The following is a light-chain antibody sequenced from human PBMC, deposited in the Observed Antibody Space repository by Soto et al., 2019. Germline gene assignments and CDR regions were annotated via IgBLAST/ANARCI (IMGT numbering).Light chain of an antibody. CDR3: QQYKSYLT. J-gene: IGKJ1*01. V-gene: IGKV1-5*03. Sequence: DIQVTQSPSTLSASVGDTVTITCRASQSISPWLAWYQQEPGKAPKLLIYKASLLEDGVPSRFSGSGSGTEFTLTISSLQPDDFASYYCQQYKSYLTFGQGTKVEIK. CDR2: KAS. CDR1: QSISPW.